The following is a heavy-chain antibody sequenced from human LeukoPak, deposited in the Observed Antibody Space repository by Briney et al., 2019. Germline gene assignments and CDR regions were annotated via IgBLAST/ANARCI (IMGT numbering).Heavy chain of an antibody. D-gene: IGHD2-21*02. J-gene: IGHJ3*02. CDR1: GFTFSDYY. Sequence: GGSLRLSCAASGFTFSDYYMSWIRQAPGKGLEWVSYISSSGSTIYYADSVKGRFTISRDNAKNSLYLQMNSLRAEDMAVYYCARESGAYCGGDCYYDAFDIWGQGTMVTVSS. CDR2: ISSSGSTI. V-gene: IGHV3-11*01. CDR3: ARESGAYCGGDCYYDAFDI.